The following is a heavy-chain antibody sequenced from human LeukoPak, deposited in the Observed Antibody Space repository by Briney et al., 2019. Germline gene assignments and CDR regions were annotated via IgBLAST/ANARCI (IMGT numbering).Heavy chain of an antibody. J-gene: IGHJ5*02. V-gene: IGHV3-23*01. CDR3: AKTDGYNSYIWFDP. CDR2: ISGSGGST. D-gene: IGHD5-24*01. CDR1: GFTVSSNY. Sequence: QSGGSLRLSCAASGFTVSSNYMSWVRQAPGKGLEWVSAISGSGGSTYYADSVKGRFTISRDNSKNTPYLQMNSLRAEDTAVYYCAKTDGYNSYIWFDPWGQGTLVTVSS.